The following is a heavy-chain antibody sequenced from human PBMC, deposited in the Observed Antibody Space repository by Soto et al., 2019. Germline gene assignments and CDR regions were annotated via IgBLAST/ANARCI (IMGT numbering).Heavy chain of an antibody. J-gene: IGHJ6*02. CDR2: IWYDGSNK. V-gene: IGHV3-33*01. CDR3: AREDIVVVPAAIKGDYYYGMDV. Sequence: GGSLRLSCAASGFTFSSYGMHWVRQAPGKGPEWVAVIWYDGSNKYYADSVKGRFTISRDNSKNTLYLQMNSLRAENTAVYYCAREDIVVVPAAIKGDYYYGMDVWGQGTTVTVSS. CDR1: GFTFSSYG. D-gene: IGHD2-2*02.